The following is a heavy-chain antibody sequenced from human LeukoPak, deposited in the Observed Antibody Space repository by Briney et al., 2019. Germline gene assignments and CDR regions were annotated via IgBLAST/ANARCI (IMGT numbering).Heavy chain of an antibody. D-gene: IGHD6-13*01. CDR1: GGPISSSNDY. J-gene: IGHJ5*02. CDR3: ARSGAAEGPTHNWFDP. Sequence: SGTLSVSCTVSGGPISSSNDYGGWVRQPPGKGRGWIGRIYYRGTTYYSPSLKSRVTISVDTSRNQFSLKLTSVTAADTAVYYCARSGAAEGPTHNWFDPWSQGTLVTVSS. CDR2: IYYRGTT. V-gene: IGHV4-39*01.